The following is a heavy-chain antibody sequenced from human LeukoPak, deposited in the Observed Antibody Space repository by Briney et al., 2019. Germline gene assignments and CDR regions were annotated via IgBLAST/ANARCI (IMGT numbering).Heavy chain of an antibody. J-gene: IGHJ6*02. V-gene: IGHV3-21*01. CDR1: GFTFSSYS. D-gene: IGHD2-2*01. CDR2: ISSSSSYI. CDR3: ARDLVVVPAASVDYYYGMDV. Sequence: SGGSLRLSCAASGFTFSSYSMNWVRQAPGKGLEWVSSISSSSSYIYYAGSVKGRFTISRDNAKNSLYLQMNSLRAEDTAVYYCARDLVVVPAASVDYYYGMDVWGQGTTVTVSS.